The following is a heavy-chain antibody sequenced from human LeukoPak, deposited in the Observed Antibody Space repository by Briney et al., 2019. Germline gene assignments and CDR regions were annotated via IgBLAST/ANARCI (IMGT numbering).Heavy chain of an antibody. CDR3: ARSLKHIAADYYFDY. CDR1: GYTFTNYW. CDR2: VYPADSEI. Sequence: GESLKISCEASGYTFTNYWIGWVRRMPGKGLELMGIVYPADSEIRYSPSFQGQVTISADKSISTAYLQWSSLKASDTAMYYCARSLKHIAADYYFDYWGQGTLVTVSS. D-gene: IGHD6-13*01. V-gene: IGHV5-51*01. J-gene: IGHJ4*02.